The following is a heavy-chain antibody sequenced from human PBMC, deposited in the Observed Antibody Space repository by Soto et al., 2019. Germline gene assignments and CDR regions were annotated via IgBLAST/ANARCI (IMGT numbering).Heavy chain of an antibody. CDR1: GFTFDDYA. V-gene: IGHV3-9*01. CDR3: AKDFDYGGNSGFDY. D-gene: IGHD4-17*01. J-gene: IGHJ4*02. Sequence: EVQLVESGGGLVQPGRSLRLSCAASGFTFDDYAMHWVRQAPGKGLEWVSGISWNSGSIGYADSVKGRFTISRDNAKNSLYLQMNSLRAEDTALYYCAKDFDYGGNSGFDYWGQGTLVTVSS. CDR2: ISWNSGSI.